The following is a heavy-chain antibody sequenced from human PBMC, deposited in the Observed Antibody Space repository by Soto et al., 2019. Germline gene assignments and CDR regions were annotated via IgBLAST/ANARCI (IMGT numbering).Heavy chain of an antibody. J-gene: IGHJ5*02. D-gene: IGHD6-13*01. Sequence: ASVKVSCKASGYTFTSYGISWVRQAPGQGLEWMGWNSAYNGNTNYAQKLQGRVTMTTDTSTHTAYMELRSLRSDDSDVYYGAIGGVGYSVGNWFDPWGQGTLVTVSS. CDR3: AIGGVGYSVGNWFDP. CDR2: NSAYNGNT. V-gene: IGHV1-18*01. CDR1: GYTFTSYG.